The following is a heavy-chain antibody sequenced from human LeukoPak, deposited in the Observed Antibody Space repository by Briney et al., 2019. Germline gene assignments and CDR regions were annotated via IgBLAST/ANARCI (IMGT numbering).Heavy chain of an antibody. CDR1: DGSISGDY. CDR3: ARYPMTYCSSSSCTDY. D-gene: IGHD2-2*01. CDR2: IYYSGST. J-gene: IGHJ4*02. V-gene: IGHV4-59*08. Sequence: SETLSLTCTVSDGSISGDYWSWIRQSLQGLEWIGYIYYSGSTNYNPSLKSRVTISVDTSKNQFSLKLSSVTAADTAVYYCARYPMTYCSSSSCTDYWGQGTLVTVSS.